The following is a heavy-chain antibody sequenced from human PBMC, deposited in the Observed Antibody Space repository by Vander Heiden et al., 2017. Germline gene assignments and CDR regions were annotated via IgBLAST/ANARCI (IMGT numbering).Heavy chain of an antibody. CDR3: AKAGSFESTGYYYYFHY. Sequence: QVQLVESGGGVVQPGRSLRLSCAASGFSFDTHGMHWVRQAPGKGLGWLAAISYDGNKKDYVDSVKGRFTISRDNSKNTLFLQMDSLRIEDTAMYYCAKAGSFESTGYYYYFHYWGRGTLVTVSS. J-gene: IGHJ4*02. V-gene: IGHV3-30*18. D-gene: IGHD3-22*01. CDR1: GFSFDTHG. CDR2: ISYDGNKK.